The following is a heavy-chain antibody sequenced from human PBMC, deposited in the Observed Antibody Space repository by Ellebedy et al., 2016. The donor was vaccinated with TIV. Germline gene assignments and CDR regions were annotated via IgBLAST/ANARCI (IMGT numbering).Heavy chain of an antibody. CDR3: ARDIKLSSSSSPSPERPLLYYYYGMDV. V-gene: IGHV1-69*04. CDR1: GGTFSSYA. J-gene: IGHJ6*02. D-gene: IGHD6-6*01. Sequence: ASVKVSCKASGGTFSSYAISWVRQAPGQGLEWMGRIIPILGIANYAQKFQGRVTITADKSTSTAYMELSSLRAEDTAVYYCARDIKLSSSSSPSPERPLLYYYYGMDVWGQGTTVTVSS. CDR2: IIPILGIA.